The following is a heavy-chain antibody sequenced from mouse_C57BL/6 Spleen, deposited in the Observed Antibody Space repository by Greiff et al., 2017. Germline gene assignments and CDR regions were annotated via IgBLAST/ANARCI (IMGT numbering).Heavy chain of an antibody. CDR3: ARVYGSSLTGIAMDD. CDR1: GYTFTSYW. Sequence: QVQLQQPGAELVKPGASVKLSCKASGYTFTSYWMHWVKQRPGQGLEWIGMIHPNSGSTNYNEKFKSKATLTVDKSSSTAYMQLSSLTSEDSAVYSCARVYGSSLTGIAMDDWGQGTSVTVSS. D-gene: IGHD1-1*01. CDR2: IHPNSGST. J-gene: IGHJ4*01. V-gene: IGHV1-64*01.